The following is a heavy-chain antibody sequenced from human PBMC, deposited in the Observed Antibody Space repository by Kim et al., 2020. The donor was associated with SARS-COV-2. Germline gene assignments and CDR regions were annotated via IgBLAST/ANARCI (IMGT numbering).Heavy chain of an antibody. J-gene: IGHJ6*02. CDR2: IKSKTDGGTT. CDR3: TTDSLLNYDFWSGYYFGYYYYGMDV. Sequence: GGSLRLSCAASGFTFSNAWMSWVRQAPGKGLEWVGRIKSKTDGGTTDYAAPVKGRFTISRDDSKNTLYLQMNSLKTEDTAVYYCTTDSLLNYDFWSGYYFGYYYYGMDVWGQGTTDTVSS. V-gene: IGHV3-15*01. D-gene: IGHD3-3*01. CDR1: GFTFSNAW.